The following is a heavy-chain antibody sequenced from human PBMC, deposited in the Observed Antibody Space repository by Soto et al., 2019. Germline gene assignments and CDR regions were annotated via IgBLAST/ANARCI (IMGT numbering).Heavy chain of an antibody. Sequence: QVQLQESGPGLVKPSETLSLTCTVSGGSISSYYWSWIRQPPGKGLEWIGYIYYSGSANYNPSLKSRVTISADTSKNQFSLKLSSVTAADTAVYYSARLYVANFDYWGQGTLVTVSS. V-gene: IGHV4-59*08. CDR2: IYYSGSA. J-gene: IGHJ4*02. D-gene: IGHD3-16*01. CDR3: ARLYVANFDY. CDR1: GGSISSYY.